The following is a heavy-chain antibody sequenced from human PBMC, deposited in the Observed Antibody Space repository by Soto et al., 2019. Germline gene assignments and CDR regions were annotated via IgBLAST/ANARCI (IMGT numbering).Heavy chain of an antibody. Sequence: QVQLVESGGGVVQPGRSLRLSCAASGFTFSSYAMHWVRQAPGKGLEWVAVISYDGSNKYYADSVKGRFTISRDNSKNTLYLQMNSLRAEDTAVYYCARSGLRSSSSWFDPWGQGTLVTVSS. D-gene: IGHD6-6*01. CDR3: ARSGLRSSSSWFDP. V-gene: IGHV3-30-3*01. CDR1: GFTFSSYA. J-gene: IGHJ5*02. CDR2: ISYDGSNK.